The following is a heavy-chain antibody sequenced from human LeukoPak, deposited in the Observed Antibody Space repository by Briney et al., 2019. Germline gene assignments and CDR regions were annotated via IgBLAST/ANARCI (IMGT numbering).Heavy chain of an antibody. V-gene: IGHV4-31*03. Sequence: SQTLSLTCTVSGGSISSGGYYWSWIRQHPGKGLEWIGYIYYGGSTYYNPSLKSRVTISVDTSKNQFSLKLSSVTAADTAVYYCARVGGNFVDVNAFDIWGQGTMVTVSS. CDR2: IYYGGST. CDR1: GGSISSGGYY. D-gene: IGHD3/OR15-3a*01. J-gene: IGHJ3*02. CDR3: ARVGGNFVDVNAFDI.